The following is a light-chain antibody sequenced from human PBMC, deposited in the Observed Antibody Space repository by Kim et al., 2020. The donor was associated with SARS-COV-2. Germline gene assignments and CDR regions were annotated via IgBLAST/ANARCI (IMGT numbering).Light chain of an antibody. J-gene: IGLJ2*01. CDR2: EDD. Sequence: KTVTISSAGSGGSIASNYVQWYQQRPGSAPTTVIYEDDQRPSGVPDRFSGSIDSSSNSASLTISGLKTEDEADYYCQSYDSNNQGVFGGGTQLTVL. V-gene: IGLV6-57*02. CDR1: GGSIASNY. CDR3: QSYDSNNQGV.